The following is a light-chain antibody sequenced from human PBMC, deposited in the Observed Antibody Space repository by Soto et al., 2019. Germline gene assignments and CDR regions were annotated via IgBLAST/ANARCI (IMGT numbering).Light chain of an antibody. V-gene: IGKV2-28*01. CDR1: QSLLHSDGYNY. CDR2: LAS. Sequence: EIVMTQSPLSLPVTPGEPASISCRSSQSLLHSDGYNYLAWYLQKPGHSPQLLIDLASSRASGVTYRFSGSGSDTDFTLKISRVEDEDVDVYYCYHDRPPPTFGGGTKVEI. J-gene: IGKJ4*01. CDR3: YHDRPPPT.